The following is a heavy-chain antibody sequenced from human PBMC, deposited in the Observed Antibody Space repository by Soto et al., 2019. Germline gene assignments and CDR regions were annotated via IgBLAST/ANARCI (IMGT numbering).Heavy chain of an antibody. D-gene: IGHD6-25*01. CDR3: ARHSRIAARSNGMDV. CDR2: IYPGDPDT. J-gene: IGHJ6*02. CDR1: GYSFISYW. Sequence: GESLKISCKGSGYSFISYWIGWVRQMPGKGLEWMGIIYPGDPDTRYSPSFQGQVTISADKSISTAYLQWSSLKASDTAMYYCARHSRIAARSNGMDVWGQGTTVTVSS. V-gene: IGHV5-51*01.